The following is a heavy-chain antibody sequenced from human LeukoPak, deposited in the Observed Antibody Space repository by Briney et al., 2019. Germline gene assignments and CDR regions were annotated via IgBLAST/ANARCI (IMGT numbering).Heavy chain of an antibody. V-gene: IGHV1-2*02. CDR3: ARDHGVGSRCYEDYYCGMDV. Sequence: RASVKVSCKASGYTFTGYYMQWVRQAPGQGLEWMGWINHNSGGTNYAHKFQGRVTMTRDTSSSTAYMELTGLRSDATAVYFCARDHGVGSRCYEDYYCGMDVWGRGAKLTV. J-gene: IGHJ6*02. D-gene: IGHD2-15*01. CDR2: INHNSGGT. CDR1: GYTFTGYY.